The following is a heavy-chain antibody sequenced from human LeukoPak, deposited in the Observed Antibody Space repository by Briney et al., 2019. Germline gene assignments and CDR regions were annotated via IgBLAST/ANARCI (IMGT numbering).Heavy chain of an antibody. D-gene: IGHD6-13*01. J-gene: IGHJ6*03. Sequence: SETLSLTCTVSGGSISSSSYYWGWIRQPPGKGLEWIGSIYYSGSTYYNPSLKSRVTISVDRSKNQFSLKLSSVTAADTAVYYCARGLDPFSSSWYYYYYMDVWGKGTTVTVSS. V-gene: IGHV4-39*07. CDR3: ARGLDPFSSSWYYYYYMDV. CDR2: IYYSGST. CDR1: GGSISSSSYY.